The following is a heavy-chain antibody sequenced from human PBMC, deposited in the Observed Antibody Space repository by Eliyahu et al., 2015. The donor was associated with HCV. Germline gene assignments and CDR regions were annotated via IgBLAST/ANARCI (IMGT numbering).Heavy chain of an antibody. D-gene: IGHD3-9*01. V-gene: IGHV1-3*01. J-gene: IGHJ5*02. CDR2: INAGNGNT. CDR3: ARVNDILRFPADNWFDP. Sequence: EWMGWINAGNGNTKYSQKFQGRVTITRDTSASTAYMELSSLRSEDTAVYYCARVNDILRFPADNWFDPWGQGTLVTVSS.